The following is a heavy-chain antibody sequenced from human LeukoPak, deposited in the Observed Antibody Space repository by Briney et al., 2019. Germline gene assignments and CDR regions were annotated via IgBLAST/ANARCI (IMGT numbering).Heavy chain of an antibody. J-gene: IGHJ4*02. Sequence: PSETLSLTCIVSGGSISTYYWSWIRQPPGQGLEWIGYIYYSGSTNYHPSLKSRVNISVDTSNNQFSLKLSSVTAADTGVYYCARAPQAGYCDYWGQGTLVTVSS. CDR1: GGSISTYY. CDR2: IYYSGST. V-gene: IGHV4-59*01. D-gene: IGHD6-19*01. CDR3: ARAPQAGYCDY.